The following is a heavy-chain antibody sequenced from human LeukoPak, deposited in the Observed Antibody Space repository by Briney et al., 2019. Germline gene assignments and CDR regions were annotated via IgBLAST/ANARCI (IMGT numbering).Heavy chain of an antibody. CDR3: ARGGGFDY. J-gene: IGHJ4*02. D-gene: IGHD3-16*01. V-gene: IGHV4-30-2*01. Sequence: SQTLSLTCAVSGGSLSSGGYSWSWIRQPPGKGLEWIGYIYHSGSTYYHPSLQRRVPISVDTSKNQFSLQLSSVPAADTAVYYCARGGGFDYWGQGTLVTVSS. CDR2: IYHSGST. CDR1: GGSLSSGGYS.